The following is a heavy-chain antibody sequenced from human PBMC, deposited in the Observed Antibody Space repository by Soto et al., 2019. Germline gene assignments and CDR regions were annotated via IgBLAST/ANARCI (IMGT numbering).Heavy chain of an antibody. Sequence: SETLSLTCTVSGGSISSGGYYWSWIRQHPGKGLEWIGYIYYSGSTYYNPSLKSRVTISVDTSKNQFSLKLSSVTAADTAVYYCARLPYDFWQPYYYYYMDVWGKGTTVTVSS. J-gene: IGHJ6*03. CDR3: ARLPYDFWQPYYYYYMDV. D-gene: IGHD3-3*01. V-gene: IGHV4-31*03. CDR1: GGSISSGGYY. CDR2: IYYSGST.